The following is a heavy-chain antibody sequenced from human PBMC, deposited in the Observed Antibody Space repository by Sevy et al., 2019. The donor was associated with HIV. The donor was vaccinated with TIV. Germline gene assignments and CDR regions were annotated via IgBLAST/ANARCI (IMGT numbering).Heavy chain of an antibody. CDR3: ATEKGTVTTLSAFDI. V-gene: IGHV4-59*01. CDR2: LYYIGST. J-gene: IGHJ3*02. D-gene: IGHD4-17*01. Sequence: SETLSLTCTVSGGSINIYSWNWIRRPPGKGLEWIGCLYYIGSTNDNPSLKSRVTISVDTSKNQFSLKLSSVTAADTAVYYCATEKGTVTTLSAFDIWGQGTMVTVSS. CDR1: GGSINIYS.